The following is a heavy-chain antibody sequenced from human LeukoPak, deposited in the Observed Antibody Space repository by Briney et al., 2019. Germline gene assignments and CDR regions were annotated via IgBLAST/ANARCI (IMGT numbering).Heavy chain of an antibody. CDR3: ARGYGSGSYVPFDP. D-gene: IGHD3-10*01. V-gene: IGHV1-2*02. CDR1: GSGFTFIDYY. J-gene: IGHJ5*02. CDR2: INPKSGGT. Sequence: GASVKVSCKASGSGFTFIDYYIFWVRQAPGQGLEWMGWINPKSGGTNFAQKFQGRVTVTSDASINTAYMELTRLRSDDTAVYYCARGYGSGSYVPFDPWGQGTLVTVSS.